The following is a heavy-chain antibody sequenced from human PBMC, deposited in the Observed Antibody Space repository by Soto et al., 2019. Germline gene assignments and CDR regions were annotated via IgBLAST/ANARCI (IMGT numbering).Heavy chain of an antibody. D-gene: IGHD3-10*01. Sequence: QLQLQESGPGLVKPSETLSLTCTVSGGSISSSYYWGWIRQPPGKGLEWIGSIYYRGSTYCNPSLKSRATISVDTSKNQFSLKLSSVTAADTAVYYCATLWFGESPYWGQGTLVTVSS. CDR1: GGSISSSYY. CDR2: IYYRGST. V-gene: IGHV4-39*01. J-gene: IGHJ4*02. CDR3: ATLWFGESPY.